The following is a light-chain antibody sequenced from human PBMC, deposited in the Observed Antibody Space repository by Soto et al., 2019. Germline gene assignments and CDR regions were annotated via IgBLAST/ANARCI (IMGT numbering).Light chain of an antibody. Sequence: SVLPQPHSVSGSPGQSVTISCTGTSSDVGGYTYVSWYQQHPGKAPELIIYDVNERPSGVPDRFSGSKSGNTASLTISGLQAEDKADYYCCSYTGSYSYGVGIGTKVTVL. J-gene: IGLJ1*01. CDR1: SSDVGGYTY. V-gene: IGLV2-11*01. CDR2: DVN. CDR3: CSYTGSYSYG.